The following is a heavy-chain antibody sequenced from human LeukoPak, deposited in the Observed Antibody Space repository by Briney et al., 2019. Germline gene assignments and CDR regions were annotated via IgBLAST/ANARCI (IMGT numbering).Heavy chain of an antibody. CDR1: GFTFSSYG. CDR2: IRYDGSNK. Sequence: GGSLRLSCAASGFTFSSYGMRWVRQAPGKGLEWVAFIRYDGSNKYYADSVKGRFTISRDNSKNTLYLQMNSLRAEDTAVYYCAKDPSLEYCRGGSCGWFDPWGQGTLVTVSS. J-gene: IGHJ5*02. V-gene: IGHV3-30*02. D-gene: IGHD2-15*01. CDR3: AKDPSLEYCRGGSCGWFDP.